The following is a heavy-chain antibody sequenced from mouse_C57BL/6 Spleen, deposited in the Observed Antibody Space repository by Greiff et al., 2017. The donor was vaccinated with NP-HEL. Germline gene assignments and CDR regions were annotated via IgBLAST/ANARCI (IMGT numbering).Heavy chain of an antibody. J-gene: IGHJ4*01. V-gene: IGHV7-1*01. CDR1: GFTFSDFY. CDR2: SRNKANDYTT. Sequence: EVQLVESGGGLVQSGRSLRLSCATSGFTFSDFYMEWVRQAPGKGLEWIAASRNKANDYTTEYSASVKGRFIVSRDTSQSILYLQMNALRAEDTAIYYCARGGYAMDYWGQGTSVTVSS. CDR3: ARGGYAMDY.